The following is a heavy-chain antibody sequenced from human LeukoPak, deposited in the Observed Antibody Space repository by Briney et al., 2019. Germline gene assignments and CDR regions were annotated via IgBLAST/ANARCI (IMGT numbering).Heavy chain of an antibody. CDR1: GGTFSSYA. D-gene: IGHD5-18*01. CDR2: IIPILGIA. CDR3: ARGTAMVPFDP. V-gene: IGHV1-69*04. J-gene: IGHJ5*02. Sequence: ASVKVSCKASGGTFSSYAISWVRQAPGQGLEWMGRIIPILGIANYAQKFQGRVTITADKSTSTAYMELRSLRSDDTAVYYCARGTAMVPFDPWGQGTLVTVSS.